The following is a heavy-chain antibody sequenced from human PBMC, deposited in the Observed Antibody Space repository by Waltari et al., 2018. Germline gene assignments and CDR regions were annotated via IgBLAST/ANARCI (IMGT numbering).Heavy chain of an antibody. CDR2: IYYRGST. V-gene: IGHV4-59*01. D-gene: IGHD5-12*01. CDR1: GGSISSYY. J-gene: IGHJ6*03. CDR3: ARGDGYNLNYYYMDV. Sequence: QVQLQESGSGLVKPSETLSLTCTVSGGSISSYYWSWIRQPPGKGLEWIGYIYYRGSTNYHPSLTSRVTISVDTSKNQFSLKLSSVTAADTAVYYCARGDGYNLNYYYMDVWGKGTTVTVSS.